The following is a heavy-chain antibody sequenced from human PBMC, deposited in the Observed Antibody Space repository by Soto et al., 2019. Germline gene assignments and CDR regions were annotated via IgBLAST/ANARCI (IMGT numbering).Heavy chain of an antibody. J-gene: IGHJ6*02. Sequence: EVQLVESGGGLVKPGGSLRLSCAASGFTFSSYSMNWVRQAPGKGLEWVSSISSSSSYIYYADLVKGRFTISRDNAKNSLYLQMNSLRAEDTAVYYCARDLDYYYYGMDVWGQGTTVTVSS. CDR3: ARDLDYYYYGMDV. CDR2: ISSSSSYI. V-gene: IGHV3-21*01. CDR1: GFTFSSYS.